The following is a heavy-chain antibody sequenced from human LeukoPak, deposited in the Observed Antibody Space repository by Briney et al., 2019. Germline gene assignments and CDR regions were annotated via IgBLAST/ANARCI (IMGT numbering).Heavy chain of an antibody. V-gene: IGHV7-4-1*02. Sequence: GASVTVSCKASGYTFTSYAMNWVRQAPGQGREWMGWINTNTGNPTYAQGFTGRFVFSLDTSVSTAYLQISSLKAEDTAVYYCARDMSYYDILTGYPDAFDIWGQGTMVTVSS. CDR3: ARDMSYYDILTGYPDAFDI. CDR2: INTNTGNP. CDR1: GYTFTSYA. D-gene: IGHD3-9*01. J-gene: IGHJ3*02.